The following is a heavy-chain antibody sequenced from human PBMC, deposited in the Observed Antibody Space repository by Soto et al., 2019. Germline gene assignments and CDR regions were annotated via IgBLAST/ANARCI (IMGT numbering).Heavy chain of an antibody. D-gene: IGHD3-10*01. Sequence: SSETLSLTCTVSGGSISNYYWSWIRQPPGKGLEWIGEINHSGSTNYNPSLKSRVTISVDTSKNQFSLKLSSVTAADTAVYYCARCPRGTDGSGSYLSRLLKQNYGMDVWGQGTTVTVSS. J-gene: IGHJ6*02. CDR2: INHSGST. CDR1: GGSISNYY. V-gene: IGHV4-34*01. CDR3: ARCPRGTDGSGSYLSRLLKQNYGMDV.